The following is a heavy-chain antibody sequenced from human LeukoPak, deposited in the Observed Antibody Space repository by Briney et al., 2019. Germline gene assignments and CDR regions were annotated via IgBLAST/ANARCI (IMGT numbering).Heavy chain of an antibody. CDR1: GFTVNSNY. D-gene: IGHD2-8*01. CDR3: ARGDCTTTTCNVPDYLHY. Sequence: GGSLRLSCAASGFTVNSNYMTWVRQAPGKGLEWVSVIYIGGSTYYADSVKGGFIISRDNSRNTVYLQINSLRAEDTAVYYCARGDCTTTTCNVPDYLHYWGQGTLVTVSS. CDR2: IYIGGST. J-gene: IGHJ4*02. V-gene: IGHV3-66*01.